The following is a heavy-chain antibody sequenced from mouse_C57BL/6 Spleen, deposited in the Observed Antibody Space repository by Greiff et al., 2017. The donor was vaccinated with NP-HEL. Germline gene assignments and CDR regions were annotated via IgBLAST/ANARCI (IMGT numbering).Heavy chain of an antibody. Sequence: QVQLQQSGPELVKPGASVQLSCKASGYSFTSYYMYWVKQRLGQSLAWIGNIIPNYGTTNYNQKFKSKATLTVDKSSSTAYMQLNSLTSEDSAVYYCARKCTAHVFDYWGQGTTLTVSS. D-gene: IGHD3-2*02. CDR3: ARKCTAHVFDY. J-gene: IGHJ2*01. CDR2: IIPNYGTT. CDR1: GYSFTSYY. V-gene: IGHV1-53*01.